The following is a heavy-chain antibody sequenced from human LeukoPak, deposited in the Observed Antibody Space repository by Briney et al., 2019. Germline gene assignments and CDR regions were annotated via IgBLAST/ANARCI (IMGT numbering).Heavy chain of an antibody. CDR3: ARDVYDFWSGTYMDV. D-gene: IGHD3-3*01. Sequence: GGSLRLSCAASGFTFDDYTMHWVRQAPGKGLEWVSLISWDGGSTYYADSVKGRFTISRDNSKNSLYLQMNSLRAEDTAVYYCARDVYDFWSGTYMDVWGKGTTVTVSS. CDR2: ISWDGGST. CDR1: GFTFDDYT. V-gene: IGHV3-43*01. J-gene: IGHJ6*03.